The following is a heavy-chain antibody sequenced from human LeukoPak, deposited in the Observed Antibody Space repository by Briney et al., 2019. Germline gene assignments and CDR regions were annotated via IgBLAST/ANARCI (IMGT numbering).Heavy chain of an antibody. Sequence: GSSVNVSCKASGGTFSSYAISWVRQAPGQGLEWMGGIIPIFGTANYAQKFRGRVTITADESTSTAYMELSSPRSEDTAVYYCARDDEYRRDSDRSYYYYMDVWGKGTTVTVSS. D-gene: IGHD2-2*01. CDR2: IIPIFGTA. V-gene: IGHV1-69*01. CDR1: GGTFSSYA. J-gene: IGHJ6*03. CDR3: ARDDEYRRDSDRSYYYYMDV.